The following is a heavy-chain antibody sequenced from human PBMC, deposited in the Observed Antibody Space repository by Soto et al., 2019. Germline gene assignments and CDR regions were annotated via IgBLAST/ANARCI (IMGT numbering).Heavy chain of an antibody. CDR1: GVTFSSYY. CDR3: ANWGGAGRDY. D-gene: IGHD7-27*01. Sequence: PGGSLRLSCAASGVTFSSYYMSWVRQAQGKGLEGVASVNEDGSEKCDVDYVKGRFTVSRDNAKNSLYLKMNSLSVADTAVYYCANWGGAGRDYWGKRSLVTVCS. V-gene: IGHV3-7*03. CDR2: VNEDGSEK. J-gene: IGHJ4*02.